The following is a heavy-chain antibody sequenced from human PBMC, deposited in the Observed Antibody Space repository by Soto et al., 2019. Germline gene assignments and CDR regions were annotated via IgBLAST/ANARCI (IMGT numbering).Heavy chain of an antibody. D-gene: IGHD3-9*01. V-gene: IGHV3-30*18. CDR2: ISKDGSNK. CDR1: GFTFSSYA. J-gene: IGHJ4*02. CDR3: AKETGPQGGFDY. Sequence: GGTLRLSCPASGFTFSSYAMHWVRQAPGKGLEWVAVISKDGSNKYYGDSVKGRFTISRDSSKNTLYVQMNSLRAEDTAVYYCAKETGPQGGFDYWGQGILVTVSS.